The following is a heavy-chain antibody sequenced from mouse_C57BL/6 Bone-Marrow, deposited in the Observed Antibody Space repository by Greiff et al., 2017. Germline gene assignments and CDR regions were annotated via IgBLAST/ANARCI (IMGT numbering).Heavy chain of an antibody. CDR2: IWRGGGT. D-gene: IGHD1-1*01. Sequence: QVQLQQSGPGLVQPSPSLSITCTVSGFSLTSYGVHWVRQSPGKGLEWLGVIWRGGGTDYNAAFISRLSITKDNAKSQVFFNMNSLQADDAAIYYCAKDYDGSSFDYWDQGTTLTVSS. V-gene: IGHV2-5*01. J-gene: IGHJ2*01. CDR3: AKDYDGSSFDY. CDR1: GFSLTSYG.